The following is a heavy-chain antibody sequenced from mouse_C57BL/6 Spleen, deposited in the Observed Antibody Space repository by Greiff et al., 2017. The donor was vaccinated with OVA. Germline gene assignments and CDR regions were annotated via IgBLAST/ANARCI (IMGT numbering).Heavy chain of an antibody. Sequence: QVQLQQPGAELVMPGASVKLSCKASGYTFTSYWMHWVKQRPGQGLEWIGEIDPSDIYTNSNQTFTSQSTLTVDKSSSTAYMQLSSRTSEDSAVYYCARRGYGSSYDVWGTGTTVTVSS. V-gene: IGHV1-69*01. CDR1: GYTFTSYW. J-gene: IGHJ1*03. D-gene: IGHD1-1*01. CDR2: IDPSDIYT. CDR3: ARRGYGSSYDV.